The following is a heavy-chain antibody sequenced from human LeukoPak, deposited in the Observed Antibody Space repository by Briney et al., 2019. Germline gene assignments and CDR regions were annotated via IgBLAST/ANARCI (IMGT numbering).Heavy chain of an antibody. J-gene: IGHJ4*02. CDR1: GGSISSGGYY. CDR3: ARAYYCSGGSCYPFDY. D-gene: IGHD2-15*01. CDR2: IYYSGST. V-gene: IGHV4-31*03. Sequence: PSETLSLTCTVSGGSISSGGYYWSWIRQHPGKGLEWIGYIYYSGSTYYNPSLKSRVTISVDTSKNQFSLKPSSVTAADTAVYYCARAYYCSGGSCYPFDYWGQGTLVTVSS.